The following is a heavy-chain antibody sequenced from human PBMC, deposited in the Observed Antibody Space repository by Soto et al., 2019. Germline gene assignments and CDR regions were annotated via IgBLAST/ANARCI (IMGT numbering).Heavy chain of an antibody. J-gene: IGHJ6*02. Sequence: VQLVESGGGLVQPGGSLRLSCAASGFTVSSNYMSWVRQAPGKGLEWVSVIYSGGSTYYADSVKGRLIISSHNTRNPLELQMNSRGAEDTAGYYCASDRNTLLGTDVWGQGTTVTVSS. CDR3: ASDRNTLLGTDV. CDR2: IYSGGST. V-gene: IGHV3-66*01. CDR1: GFTVSSNY.